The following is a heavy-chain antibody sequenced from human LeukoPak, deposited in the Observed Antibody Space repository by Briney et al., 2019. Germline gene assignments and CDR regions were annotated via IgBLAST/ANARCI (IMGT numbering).Heavy chain of an antibody. V-gene: IGHV4-59*01. CDR2: IYYSGST. D-gene: IGHD3-10*01. CDR1: GDSISGYY. Sequence: SETLSLTCTVSGDSISGYYWNWIRQPPGKGLEWIGYIYYSGSTNYNPSLKSRVTISVDTSKNQFSLKLSSVTAADTAVYYCARSLYYYGSDSFDIWGQGTMVTVSS. CDR3: ARSLYYYGSDSFDI. J-gene: IGHJ3*02.